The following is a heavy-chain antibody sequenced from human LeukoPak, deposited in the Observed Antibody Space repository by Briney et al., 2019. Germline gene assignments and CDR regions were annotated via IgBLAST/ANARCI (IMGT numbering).Heavy chain of an antibody. CDR3: ARVGMTTVVTPPWYFDL. D-gene: IGHD4-23*01. J-gene: IGHJ2*01. Sequence: GGSLRLSCAASGFTFSSYSMNWVRQAPGKGLEWVSSISSSSCYIYYADSVKGRFTISRDNAKNSLYLQMNSLRAEDTAVYYCARVGMTTVVTPPWYFDLWGRGTLVTVSS. CDR2: ISSSSCYI. V-gene: IGHV3-21*01. CDR1: GFTFSSYS.